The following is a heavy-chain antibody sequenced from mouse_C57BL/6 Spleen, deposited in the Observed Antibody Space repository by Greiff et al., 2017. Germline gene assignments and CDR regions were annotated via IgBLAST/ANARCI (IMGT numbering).Heavy chain of an antibody. V-gene: IGHV1-66*01. Sequence: VQLQQSGPELVKPGASVKISCKASGYSFTSYYIHWVKQRPGQGLEWIGWIYPGSGSTNYNEKFKSKATLTVDKSSSTAYMQLSSLTSEDSAVYYCARMRLREWGYAMDYWGQGTSVTVSS. CDR2: IYPGSGST. CDR1: GYSFTSYY. CDR3: ARMRLREWGYAMDY. D-gene: IGHD2-4*01. J-gene: IGHJ4*01.